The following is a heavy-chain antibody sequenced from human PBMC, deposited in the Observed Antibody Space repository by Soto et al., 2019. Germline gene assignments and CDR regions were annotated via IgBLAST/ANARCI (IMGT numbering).Heavy chain of an antibody. CDR1: GFTFSSYA. CDR2: ISGSGGST. CDR3: AKAKNYCSGGSCPSTEDFDY. V-gene: IGHV3-23*01. Sequence: EVPLLESGGGLLQPGGSLRLSCAASGFTFSSYAMSWVRQAPGKGLEWVSAISGSGGSTYYADSVKGRFTISRDNSKNTLYLQMTRLRAEDTAVYYCAKAKNYCSGGSCPSTEDFDYWGQGTLVTVSS. J-gene: IGHJ4*02. D-gene: IGHD2-15*01.